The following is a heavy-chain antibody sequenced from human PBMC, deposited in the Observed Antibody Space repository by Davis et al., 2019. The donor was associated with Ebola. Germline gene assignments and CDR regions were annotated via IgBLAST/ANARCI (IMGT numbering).Heavy chain of an antibody. D-gene: IGHD6-13*01. CDR3: ARAHHLIAAAGGDYYYGMDV. CDR1: GYTFTRHG. V-gene: IGHV1-18*04. J-gene: IGHJ6*04. CDR2: ISAYNGNT. Sequence: ASVKVSCKASGYTFTRHGISWVRQAPGQGLEWMGWISAYNGNTDYAQKLQGRVTMTTDTSTRIAYMELRSLRSDDTAVYYCARAHHLIAAAGGDYYYGMDVWGKGTTVTVSS.